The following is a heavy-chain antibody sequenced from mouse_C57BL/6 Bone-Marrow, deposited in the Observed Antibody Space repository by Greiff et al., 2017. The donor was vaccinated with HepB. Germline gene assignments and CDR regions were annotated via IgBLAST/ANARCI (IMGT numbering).Heavy chain of an antibody. J-gene: IGHJ4*01. D-gene: IGHD2-14*01. CDR3: ARRARDRDAMDY. CDR1: GFSLSTSGMG. Sequence: QVTLKVSGPGILQSSQTLSLSCSFSGFSLSTSGMGVVWIRQPTGKGLEWLAHIYWDDDKCSNPSLKSRLTTSKDTSRNQVFLKITSVDTADTATDYCARRARDRDAMDYWGQGTSVTVSS. V-gene: IGHV8-12*01. CDR2: IYWDDDK.